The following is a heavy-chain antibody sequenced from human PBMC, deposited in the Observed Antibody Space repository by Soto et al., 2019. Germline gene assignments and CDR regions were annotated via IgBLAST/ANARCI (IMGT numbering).Heavy chain of an antibody. D-gene: IGHD6-6*01. CDR2: IYWDDDK. V-gene: IGHV2-5*02. CDR3: AHRRIAARPRGWFDP. CDR1: GFSLSTSGVG. Sequence: QITLKESGPTLVKPTQTLTLTCTFSGFSLSTSGVGVGWIRQPPGKALEWLALIYWDDDKRYSPSLKSRFTITKDTSKNQVVLTMTNMDPVDTATYYCAHRRIAARPRGWFDPWGQGTLVTVSS. J-gene: IGHJ5*02.